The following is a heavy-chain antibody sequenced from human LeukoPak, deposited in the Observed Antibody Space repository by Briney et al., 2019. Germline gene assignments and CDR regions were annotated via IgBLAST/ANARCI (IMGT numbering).Heavy chain of an antibody. Sequence: PGGPLRLSCAASGFIFSTFWMSWARQAPGKGLEWVANINQDGSEKYYVDSVKGRFTISRDDAKNSLYLQMNSLRVDDTAVYHCVRGGQGLDYWGQGTLVTVSS. CDR2: INQDGSEK. CDR3: VRGGQGLDY. V-gene: IGHV3-7*03. J-gene: IGHJ4*02. CDR1: GFIFSTFW.